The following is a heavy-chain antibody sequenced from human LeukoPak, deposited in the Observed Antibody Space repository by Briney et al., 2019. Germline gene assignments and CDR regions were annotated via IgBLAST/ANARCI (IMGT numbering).Heavy chain of an antibody. Sequence: GGSLRLSCAASGFTFSSYSMNWVRQAPGKGLEWVSSISSSSSYIYYGDSVKGRFTVSRDNARNSLSLQMNSLRAEDTAVYYCARDRSAPHMLWNAFEIWGKGTMVTVSS. CDR2: ISSSSSYI. J-gene: IGHJ3*02. D-gene: IGHD2-8*01. CDR1: GFTFSSYS. CDR3: ARDRSAPHMLWNAFEI. V-gene: IGHV3-21*01.